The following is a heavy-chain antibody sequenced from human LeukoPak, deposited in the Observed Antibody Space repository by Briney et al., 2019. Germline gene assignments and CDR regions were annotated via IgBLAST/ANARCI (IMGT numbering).Heavy chain of an antibody. CDR2: IYYSGST. CDR1: GGSVSSGSYY. CDR3: ARNGGGYSGYEENAFDI. Sequence: PSETLSLTCTVSGGSVSSGSYYWSWIRQPPGKGLEWIGYIYYSGSTNYNPSLKSRVIISVDTSKNQFSLKLSSVTAADTAVYYCARNGGGYSGYEENAFDIWGQGTMVTVSS. D-gene: IGHD5-12*01. V-gene: IGHV4-61*01. J-gene: IGHJ3*02.